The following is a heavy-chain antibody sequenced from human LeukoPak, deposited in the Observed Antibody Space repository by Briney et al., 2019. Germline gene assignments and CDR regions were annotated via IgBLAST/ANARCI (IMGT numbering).Heavy chain of an antibody. CDR1: GGSFSGYY. CDR3: ARGSMVDY. CDR2: INHSGST. V-gene: IGHV4-34*01. D-gene: IGHD2/OR15-2a*01. Sequence: SETLSLTCAVYGGSFSGYYWSWIRQPPGKGLEWIGEINHSGSTNYNPSLKSRVTISVDTSKNQFSLKLSSVTAADTAVYYCARGSMVDYWGQGTLVTISS. J-gene: IGHJ4*02.